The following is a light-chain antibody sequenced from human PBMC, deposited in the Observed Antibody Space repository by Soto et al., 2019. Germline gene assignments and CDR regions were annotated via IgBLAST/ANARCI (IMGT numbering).Light chain of an antibody. J-gene: IGKJ2*01. V-gene: IGKV3-20*01. CDR2: GAS. CDR3: QQYRTSPYT. CDR1: QSVSSSY. Sequence: EIVLTQSPGSLSLSPGERATLSCRASQSVSSSYLAWYQQKPGQAPRLLIYGASSRATGIPDRFSGSGSGTDFTLTISRLEPEDFALYYCQQYRTSPYTFGQATKLEI.